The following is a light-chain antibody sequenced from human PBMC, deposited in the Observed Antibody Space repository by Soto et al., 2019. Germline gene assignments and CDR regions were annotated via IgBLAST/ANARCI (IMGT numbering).Light chain of an antibody. CDR2: NNH. Sequence: QAVVTQPPSASGTPGQRVTISCSGSSSNIGSNTVNWYHQLPGTTPKLLISNNHQRPSAVPARFSGSKSGTSASLAISGLQYEDEADYYCAAWDAGMNGVLFGGGTKLTVL. V-gene: IGLV1-44*01. CDR1: SSNIGSNT. J-gene: IGLJ3*02. CDR3: AAWDAGMNGVL.